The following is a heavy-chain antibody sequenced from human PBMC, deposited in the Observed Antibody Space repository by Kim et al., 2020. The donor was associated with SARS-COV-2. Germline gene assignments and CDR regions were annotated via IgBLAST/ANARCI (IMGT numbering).Heavy chain of an antibody. J-gene: IGHJ6*02. D-gene: IGHD2-15*01. CDR1: GFTFSSYG. V-gene: IGHV3-33*06. Sequence: GGSLRLSCAASGFTFSSYGMHWVRQAPGKGLEWVAVIWYDGSNKYYADSVKGRFTISRDNSKNTLYLQMNSLRAEDTAVYYCAKESRRGVVAANYYGMDVWGQGTTVTVSS. CDR2: IWYDGSNK. CDR3: AKESRRGVVAANYYGMDV.